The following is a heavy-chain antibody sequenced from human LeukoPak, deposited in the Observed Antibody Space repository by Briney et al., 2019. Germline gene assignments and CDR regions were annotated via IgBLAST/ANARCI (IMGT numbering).Heavy chain of an antibody. V-gene: IGHV4-31*03. CDR3: ARYGIAAALNWFDP. CDR2: IYYSGST. Sequence: PSETLSLTCTASGGSISSGGYNWSWIRQHPGKGLEWIGYIYYSGSTYYNPSLKSRVTISVDTSKNQFSLKLSSVTAADTAVYYCARYGIAAALNWFDPWGQGTLVTVSS. D-gene: IGHD6-13*01. J-gene: IGHJ5*02. CDR1: GGSISSGGYN.